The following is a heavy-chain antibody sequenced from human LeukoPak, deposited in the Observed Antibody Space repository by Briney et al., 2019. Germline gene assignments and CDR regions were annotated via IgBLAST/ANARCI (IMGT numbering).Heavy chain of an antibody. J-gene: IGHJ4*02. V-gene: IGHV3-33*08. CDR3: ALARVQLWTPFDY. CDR1: GFTFSSYS. CDR2: IWYDGSNK. Sequence: GGSLRLSCAASGFTFSSYSMNWVRQAPGKGLEWVAVIWYDGSNKYYADSVKGRFTISRDNSKNTLYLQMNSLRAEDTAVYYCALARVQLWTPFDYWGQGTLVTVSS. D-gene: IGHD5-18*01.